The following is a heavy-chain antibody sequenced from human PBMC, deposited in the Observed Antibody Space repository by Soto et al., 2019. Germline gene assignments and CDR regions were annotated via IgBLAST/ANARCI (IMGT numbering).Heavy chain of an antibody. D-gene: IGHD1-1*01. J-gene: IGHJ3*02. V-gene: IGHV4-59*01. CDR2: IHYSGSS. CDR3: ARVNQLAPKRNAFDI. Sequence: QVQLQESGPGLVKPSETLSLTCTVSDGSINSYFWSWIRQPPGKGLEWIGYIHYSGSSNYNPSLKSRVTMSVDSSKNQFSLERSSLTAADTAVYYCARVNQLAPKRNAFDIWGQGTKVTVSS. CDR1: DGSINSYF.